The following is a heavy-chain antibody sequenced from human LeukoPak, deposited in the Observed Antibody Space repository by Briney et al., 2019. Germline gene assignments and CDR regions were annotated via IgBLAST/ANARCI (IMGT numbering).Heavy chain of an antibody. D-gene: IGHD4-17*01. CDR1: GFTFRSYA. V-gene: IGHV3-30*04. Sequence: GSLRLSCAASGFTFRSYAMHWVRQAPGKGLEWVAVISYDGSNKKYADSVKGRFTISRDNSKNTLYLQMNSLRAEDTAVYYCAKDEGSGGDYQFDYWGQGTLVTVSS. CDR3: AKDEGSGGDYQFDY. CDR2: ISYDGSNK. J-gene: IGHJ4*02.